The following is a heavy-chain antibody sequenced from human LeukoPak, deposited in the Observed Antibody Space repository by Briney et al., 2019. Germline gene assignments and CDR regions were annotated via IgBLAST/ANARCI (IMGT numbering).Heavy chain of an antibody. CDR2: ISYRGST. D-gene: IGHD6-6*01. CDR1: GDSISSNY. CDR3: ARIVYTSSASRTLDY. V-gene: IGHV4-59*01. J-gene: IGHJ4*02. Sequence: SETLSLTCTVSGDSISSNYWSWIRQPPGKGLEWIGFISYRGSTNYNPSLKSRVTISVDTSKNQFSLKLSSVTAADTAVYYCARIVYTSSASRTLDYWGQGTLVTVSS.